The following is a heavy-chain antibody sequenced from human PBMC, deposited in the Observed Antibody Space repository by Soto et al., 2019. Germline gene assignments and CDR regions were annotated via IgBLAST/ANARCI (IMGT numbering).Heavy chain of an antibody. D-gene: IGHD3-22*01. Sequence: SETLSLTCTVSGDSISSSNYFWGWIRQPPGKGLEWIGTIFYSGSTYYNPSLKSRVTISVDTSKNQFSLKLTSVTAADTALYYCARRLYYDSSGFEGGGMDVWGQGTTVTVSS. CDR1: GDSISSSNYF. CDR2: IFYSGST. V-gene: IGHV4-39*01. J-gene: IGHJ6*02. CDR3: ARRLYYDSSGFEGGGMDV.